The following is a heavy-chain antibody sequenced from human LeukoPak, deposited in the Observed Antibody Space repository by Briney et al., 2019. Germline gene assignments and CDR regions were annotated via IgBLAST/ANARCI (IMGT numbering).Heavy chain of an antibody. CDR1: GFTFSSYA. V-gene: IGHV3-23*01. D-gene: IGHD3-3*01. CDR2: ISGSGGST. CDR3: AKDLAIFGVADLMDY. J-gene: IGHJ4*02. Sequence: HPGGSLRLSCAASGFTFSSYAMSWVRQAPGKGLEWVSAISGSGGSTYYADSVKGRFTISRDNSKNTLYLQMNSLRAEDTAVYYCAKDLAIFGVADLMDYWGQGTLVTVSS.